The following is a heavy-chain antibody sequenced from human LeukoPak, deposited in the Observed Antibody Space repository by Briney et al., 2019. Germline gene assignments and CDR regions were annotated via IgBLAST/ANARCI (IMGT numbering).Heavy chain of an antibody. CDR2: INPNSGVT. Sequence: ASVKVSCKASGYTFTGYYMHWVRQAPGQGLEWRGWINPNSGVTNYAQKFQGRVNMTRDTSISTAYMELSRLRSDDTAVYYCARDVSSRTAAAGANFDYWGQGTLVTVSS. V-gene: IGHV1-2*02. J-gene: IGHJ4*02. CDR3: ARDVSSRTAAAGANFDY. CDR1: GYTFTGYY. D-gene: IGHD6-13*01.